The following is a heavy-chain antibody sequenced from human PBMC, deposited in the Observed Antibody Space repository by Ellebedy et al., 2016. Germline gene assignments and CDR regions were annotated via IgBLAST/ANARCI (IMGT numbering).Heavy chain of an antibody. Sequence: SETLSLTCTVSGGSISSYYWSWIRQPPGKGLEWIGYIYYSGSTNYNPSLKSRVTISVDTSKNQFSLKLSSVIAADTAVYYCARETGSGWYAFDYWGQGTLVTVSS. CDR2: IYYSGST. CDR1: GGSISSYY. D-gene: IGHD6-19*01. CDR3: ARETGSGWYAFDY. J-gene: IGHJ4*02. V-gene: IGHV4-59*01.